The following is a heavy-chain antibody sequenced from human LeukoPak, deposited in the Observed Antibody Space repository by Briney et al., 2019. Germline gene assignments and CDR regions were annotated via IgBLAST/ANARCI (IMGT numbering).Heavy chain of an antibody. CDR3: ARGAVAGGLIDY. CDR2: MNPNSGNT. Sequence: ASVKVSCKASGYTFTSYDINWVRQATGQGLEWMGWMNPNSGNTGYAQKFQGRVTMTRNTSISTAYMELRSLRSDDTAVYYCARGAVAGGLIDYWGQGTLVTVSS. J-gene: IGHJ4*02. V-gene: IGHV1-8*01. CDR1: GYTFTSYD. D-gene: IGHD6-19*01.